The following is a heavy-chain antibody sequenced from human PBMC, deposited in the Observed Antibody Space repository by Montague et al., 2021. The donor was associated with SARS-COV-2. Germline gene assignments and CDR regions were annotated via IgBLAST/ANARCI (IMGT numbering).Heavy chain of an antibody. Sequence: SLRLSCAASGFTFSSYAMHWVRQAPGKGLEWVAVISYDGSNKYYADSVKGRFTISRDNSKNTLYLQMNSLRAEDTAVYYCARDPYYYSILLGRDDAFDIWGQGTMVAVSS. CDR1: GFTFSSYA. CDR3: ARDPYYYSILLGRDDAFDI. CDR2: ISYDGSNK. V-gene: IGHV3-30-3*01. D-gene: IGHD3-22*01. J-gene: IGHJ3*02.